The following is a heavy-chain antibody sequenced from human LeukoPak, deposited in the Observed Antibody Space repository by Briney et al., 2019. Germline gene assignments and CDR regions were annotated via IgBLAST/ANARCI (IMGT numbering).Heavy chain of an antibody. Sequence: PGGSLRLSCAVSGFTFSNAWMSWVRQAPGKGLEWVGRIKSKTDGGTTDYAAPVKGRFTISRDDSKNTLYLQMNSLKTEDTAVYYCTTNSAEDDYDFWSQFDPWGQGTLVTVSS. CDR1: GFTFSNAW. V-gene: IGHV3-15*01. CDR3: TTNSAEDDYDFWSQFDP. CDR2: IKSKTDGGTT. J-gene: IGHJ5*02. D-gene: IGHD3-3*01.